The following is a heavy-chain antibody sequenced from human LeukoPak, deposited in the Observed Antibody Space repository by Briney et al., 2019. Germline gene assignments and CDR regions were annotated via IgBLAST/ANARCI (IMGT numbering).Heavy chain of an antibody. J-gene: IGHJ3*02. CDR1: GFTFSSHG. Sequence: GGSLRLSCAASGFTFSSHGMSWVRQAPGKGLQWVSYISSSGSMYYADSVKGRFTISRDNAKNSLYLQMNSLRAEDTAIYYCTRTYDSSGYHDAFDIWGQGTMVTVSS. D-gene: IGHD3-22*01. CDR3: TRTYDSSGYHDAFDI. V-gene: IGHV3-48*03. CDR2: ISSSGSM.